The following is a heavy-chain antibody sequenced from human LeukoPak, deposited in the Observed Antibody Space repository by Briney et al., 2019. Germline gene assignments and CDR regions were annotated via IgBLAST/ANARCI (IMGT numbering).Heavy chain of an antibody. D-gene: IGHD6-19*01. CDR1: GGTFSSYA. V-gene: IGHV1-69*04. CDR2: IIPILGIA. Sequence: SVKVSCKASGGTFSSYAISWVRQAPGQGLGWMGRIIPILGIANYAQKFQGRVTITADKSTSTAYMELSSLRSEDTAVYYCARGLIAVAGTLDYWGQGTLVTVSS. CDR3: ARGLIAVAGTLDY. J-gene: IGHJ4*02.